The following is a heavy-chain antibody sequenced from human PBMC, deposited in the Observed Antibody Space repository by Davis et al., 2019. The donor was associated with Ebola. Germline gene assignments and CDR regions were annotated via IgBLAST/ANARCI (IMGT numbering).Heavy chain of an antibody. D-gene: IGHD6-19*01. J-gene: IGHJ4*02. Sequence: SETLSLTCTVSGDSISSYYWSWIRQPPGKGLEWIGYIYYSWSTNYNPSLKSRVTISVDTSKNQFSLKLSSVTAADTAVYYCASLAVAADRGLDYWGQGTLVTVSS. V-gene: IGHV4-59*01. CDR3: ASLAVAADRGLDY. CDR1: GDSISSYY. CDR2: IYYSWST.